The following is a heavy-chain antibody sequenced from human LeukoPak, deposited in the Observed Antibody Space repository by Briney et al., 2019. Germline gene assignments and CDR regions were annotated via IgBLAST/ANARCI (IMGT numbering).Heavy chain of an antibody. CDR1: GYSISSGYY. V-gene: IGHV4-38-2*01. J-gene: IGHJ3*02. D-gene: IGHD4-17*01. Sequence: SETLSLTCAVSGYSISSGYYWGWIRQPPGKGLEWIGSIYHSGGTYYNPSLKSRVTISVDTSKNQFSLKLSSVTAADTAVYYCARAYGDYVGGDAFDIWGQGTMVTVSS. CDR3: ARAYGDYVGGDAFDI. CDR2: IYHSGGT.